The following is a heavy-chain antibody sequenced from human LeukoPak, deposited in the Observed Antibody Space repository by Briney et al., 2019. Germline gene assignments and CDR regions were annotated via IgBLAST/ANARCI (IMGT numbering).Heavy chain of an antibody. Sequence: PGGSLRLSCAASGFTFSSYGMHWVRQAPGKGLGWVAFIRYDGSNKYYADSVKGRFTISRDNSKNTLYLQMNSLRAEDTAVYYCAKYLAVAGTDYYLYYRGQGTLVTVSS. CDR2: IRYDGSNK. CDR1: GFTFSSYG. D-gene: IGHD6-19*01. V-gene: IGHV3-30*02. J-gene: IGHJ4*02. CDR3: AKYLAVAGTDYYLYY.